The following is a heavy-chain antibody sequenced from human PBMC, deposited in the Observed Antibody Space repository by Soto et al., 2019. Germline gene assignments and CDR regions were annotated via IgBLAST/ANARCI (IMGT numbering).Heavy chain of an antibody. CDR1: GFTFSSYG. CDR3: VANDFWSGYHTPYYYYGMDV. CDR2: ISYDGSNK. V-gene: IGHV3-30*03. D-gene: IGHD3-3*01. Sequence: PGGSLRLSCAASGFTFSSYGMHWVRQAPGKGLEWVAVISYDGSNKYYADSVKGRFTISRDNSKNTLYLQMNSLRAEDTAVYYCVANDFWSGYHTPYYYYGMDVWGQGTPVTVYS. J-gene: IGHJ6*02.